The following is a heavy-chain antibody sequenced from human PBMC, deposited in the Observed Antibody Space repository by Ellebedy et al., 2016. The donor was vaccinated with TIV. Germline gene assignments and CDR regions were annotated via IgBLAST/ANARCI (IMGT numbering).Heavy chain of an antibody. Sequence: GGSLRLSCAASGFTFSNYAMSWARRSPGKGLDWVSLISGNGEYTYYADSVKGRLTISRDNSMDTLYLQMNSLGVGDTAVYYCAKLGFDILTGSGGMDVWGQGTTVTVSS. J-gene: IGHJ6*02. D-gene: IGHD3-9*01. CDR1: GFTFSNYA. V-gene: IGHV3-23*01. CDR3: AKLGFDILTGSGGMDV. CDR2: ISGNGEYT.